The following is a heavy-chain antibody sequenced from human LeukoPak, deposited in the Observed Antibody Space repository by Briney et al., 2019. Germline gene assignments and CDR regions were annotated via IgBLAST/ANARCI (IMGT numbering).Heavy chain of an antibody. V-gene: IGHV1-46*01. CDR3: ARLTDYYYMDV. CDR2: INPSGGST. CDR1: GYTFTSYY. J-gene: IGHJ6*03. D-gene: IGHD4/OR15-4a*01. Sequence: GASVKVSCKASGYTFTSYYMHWVRQAPGQGLEWMGIINPSGGSTSYAQKFQGRVTMTRDTSISTAYMELSRLRSDDTAVYYCARLTDYYYMDVWGKGTTVTVSS.